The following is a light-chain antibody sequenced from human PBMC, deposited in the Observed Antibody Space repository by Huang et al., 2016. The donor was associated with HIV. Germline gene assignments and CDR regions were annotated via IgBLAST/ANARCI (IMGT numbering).Light chain of an antibody. CDR1: HDINTY. CDR2: DAS. CDR3: QQRSNWPPFA. Sequence: EILLTQSPATLSLSPGEKATLSCRASHDINTYLAWYQQKRGQAPRLLIYDASDRATDIPARFRVSGSGTNFTLTINNLEPEDFAVYFCQQRSNWPPFAFGPGTKVDVK. V-gene: IGKV3-11*01. J-gene: IGKJ3*01.